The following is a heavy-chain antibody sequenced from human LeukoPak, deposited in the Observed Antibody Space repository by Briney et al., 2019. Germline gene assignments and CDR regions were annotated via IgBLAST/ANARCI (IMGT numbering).Heavy chain of an antibody. CDR2: INPNSGGT. CDR3: ARTDTREEATSPYYYYYMDV. Sequence: GASVKVSCKASGYTFTGYYMHWVRQAPGQGLEWMGWINPNSGGTNYAQKFQGRVTMTRDTSISTAYMELSRLRSDDTAVYYCARTDTREEATSPYYYYYMDVWGKGTTVTVSS. D-gene: IGHD5-12*01. V-gene: IGHV1-2*02. J-gene: IGHJ6*03. CDR1: GYTFTGYY.